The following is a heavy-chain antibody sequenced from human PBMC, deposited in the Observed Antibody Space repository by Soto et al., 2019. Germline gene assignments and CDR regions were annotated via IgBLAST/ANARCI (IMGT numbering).Heavy chain of an antibody. Sequence: PEESLNSSCKGSGYSFTRYWIIWVLQMPGKGLEWMGRIDPSDSYTNYSPSFQGHVTISADKSISTAYLQWSSLKASDTAMYYCAREDRSINWFDPWGQGTLVTVSS. CDR2: IDPSDSYT. CDR1: GYSFTRYW. J-gene: IGHJ5*02. CDR3: AREDRSINWFDP. V-gene: IGHV5-10-1*01. D-gene: IGHD3-3*02.